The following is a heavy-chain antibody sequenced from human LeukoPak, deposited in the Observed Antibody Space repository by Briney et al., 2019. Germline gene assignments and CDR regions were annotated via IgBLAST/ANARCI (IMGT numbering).Heavy chain of an antibody. V-gene: IGHV4-59*01. J-gene: IGHJ5*02. CDR2: TYYSGST. D-gene: IGHD2-15*01. CDR1: GGSISSYY. CDR3: ARYCSGGSCSGGGLNWFDP. Sequence: SETLSLTCTVSGGSISSYYWSWIRQPPGKGLEWIGYTYYSGSTNYNPSLKSRVTMSVDTSKNQFSLKLSSVTAADTAVYYCARYCSGGSCSGGGLNWFDPWGQGTLVTVSS.